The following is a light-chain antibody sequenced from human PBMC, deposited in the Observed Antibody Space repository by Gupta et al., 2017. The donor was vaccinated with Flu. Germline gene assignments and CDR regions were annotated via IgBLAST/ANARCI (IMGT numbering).Light chain of an antibody. CDR3: QQYYTTPWT. CDR2: WAS. CDR1: QNVLYISNNKNY. Sequence: SLGERDTINCKSSQNVLYISNNKNYLAWYQQKPGQPPKLLISWASTRESGVPDRFSGSGSGTDFTLTISSLQAEDVAVYYCQQYYTTPWTFGQGTSVEIK. J-gene: IGKJ1*01. V-gene: IGKV4-1*01.